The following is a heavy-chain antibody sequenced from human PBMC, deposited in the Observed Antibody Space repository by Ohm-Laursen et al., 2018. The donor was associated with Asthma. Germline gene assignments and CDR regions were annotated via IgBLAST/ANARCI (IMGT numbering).Heavy chain of an antibody. CDR1: GYTFSRYS. CDR2: ISTASSFI. V-gene: IGHV3-21*01. D-gene: IGHD3-10*01. CDR3: ARDRYYGSGEDGMDV. Sequence: SLRLSCAASGYTFSRYSIHWVRQIPGKGLEWVASISTASSFIYYADSVKGRFTISRGNAKNSLYLQMNSLRAEDTAVYYCARDRYYGSGEDGMDVWGQGTTVTVSS. J-gene: IGHJ6*02.